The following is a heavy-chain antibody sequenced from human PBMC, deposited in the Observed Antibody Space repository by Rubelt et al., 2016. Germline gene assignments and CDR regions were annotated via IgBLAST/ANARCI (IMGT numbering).Heavy chain of an antibody. CDR1: GGTFSRFG. D-gene: IGHD6-13*01. V-gene: IGHV1-18*01. CDR3: ARVISGVEYSSSWHFDY. CDR2: ISAYHGNT. J-gene: IGHJ4*02. Sequence: QVQLVQSGAEVKKSGSSVKVSCRASGGTFSRFGLSWVRQAPGQGLEWMGWISAYHGNTNYAQKLQGRVTMTTDTCTSTAYMELRSLRSDDTAVYYCARVISGVEYSSSWHFDYWGQGTLVTVSS.